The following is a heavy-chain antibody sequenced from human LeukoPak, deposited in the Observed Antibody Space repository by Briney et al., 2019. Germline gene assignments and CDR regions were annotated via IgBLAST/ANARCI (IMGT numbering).Heavy chain of an antibody. V-gene: IGHV3-7*03. D-gene: IGHD3-3*01. CDR3: ARDKVTDFGYGMDV. Sequence: GGSLRLSCAASGFTFSSYWMSWVRQAPGKGLEWVANIKQDGSEKYYVDSVKGRSTISRDNAKNSLYLQMNCLRAEDTAVYYCARDKVTDFGYGMDVWGKGTTVTVSS. J-gene: IGHJ6*04. CDR1: GFTFSSYW. CDR2: IKQDGSEK.